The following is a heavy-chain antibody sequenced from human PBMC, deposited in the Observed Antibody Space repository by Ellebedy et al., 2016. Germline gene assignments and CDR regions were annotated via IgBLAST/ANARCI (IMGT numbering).Heavy chain of an antibody. CDR3: AHEGTIFGDNWFDP. CDR2: IYWNDDK. CDR1: GFSLSTSGVG. J-gene: IGHJ5*02. Sequence: SGPTLVKPTQTLTLTCTFSGFSLSTSGVGVGWIRQPPGKALEWLALIYWNDDKRYSPSLKSRLTITKDTSKNQVVLTMTNMDPVDTATYYCAHEGTIFGDNWFDPWGQGTLVTVSS. D-gene: IGHD3-3*01. V-gene: IGHV2-5*01.